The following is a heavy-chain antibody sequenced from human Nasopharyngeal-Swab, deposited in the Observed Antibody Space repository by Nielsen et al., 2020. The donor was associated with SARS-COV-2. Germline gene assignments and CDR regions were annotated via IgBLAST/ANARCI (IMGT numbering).Heavy chain of an antibody. V-gene: IGHV3-30*18. CDR2: ISYDGSNK. CDR1: GFTFSSYG. CDR3: AKDYMGLYYGMDV. J-gene: IGHJ6*02. Sequence: LSLTCPASGFTFSSYGMHWVRQAPGKGLEWVAVISYDGSNKYYADSVKGRFTISRDNSKNTLYLQMNSLRAEDTAVYYCAKDYMGLYYGMDVWGQGTTVTVSS. D-gene: IGHD3-10*01.